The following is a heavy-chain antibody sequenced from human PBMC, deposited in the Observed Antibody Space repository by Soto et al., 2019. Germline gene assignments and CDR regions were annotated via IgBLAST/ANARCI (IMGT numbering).Heavy chain of an antibody. CDR1: GGSFSGYY. Sequence: QVQLQQWGAGLLKPSETLSLTCAVYGGSFSGYYWSWIRQPPGKGLEWIGEITHSGSTNYNPSLKSRVTISVDTSKNQFSLKLSSVTAADTAVYYCSFEYMVRGVQDAFDIWGQGTMVTVSS. D-gene: IGHD3-10*01. CDR2: ITHSGST. CDR3: SFEYMVRGVQDAFDI. V-gene: IGHV4-34*01. J-gene: IGHJ3*02.